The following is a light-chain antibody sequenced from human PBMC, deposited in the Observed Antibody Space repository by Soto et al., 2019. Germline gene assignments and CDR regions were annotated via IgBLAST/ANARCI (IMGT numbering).Light chain of an antibody. J-gene: IGLJ2*01. V-gene: IGLV1-51*01. Sequence: QSVLTQPPSVSAAPGQTVTISCSGGSSNIGNNVVAWYQQFPGTAPKLLIYDNNKRPSGIPDRFSGSKSGTSATLGITGLQTGDEADYYCGTWDSGLNAGGVFGGGNKLTVL. CDR2: DNN. CDR3: GTWDSGLNAGGV. CDR1: SSNIGNNV.